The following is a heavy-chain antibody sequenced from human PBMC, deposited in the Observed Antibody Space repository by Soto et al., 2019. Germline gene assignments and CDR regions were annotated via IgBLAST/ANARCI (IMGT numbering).Heavy chain of an antibody. CDR2: IIPIFGTA. CDR1: GGTFSSYA. CDR3: ARGLHSSGYYYVSNTVYGMDV. D-gene: IGHD3-22*01. Sequence: ASVKVSCKASGGTFSSYAISWVRQAPGQGLEWMGGIIPIFGTANYAQKSQGRVTITADESTSTAYMELSSLRSEDTAVYYCARGLHSSGYYYVSNTVYGMDVWGQGTTVTVS. J-gene: IGHJ6*02. V-gene: IGHV1-69*13.